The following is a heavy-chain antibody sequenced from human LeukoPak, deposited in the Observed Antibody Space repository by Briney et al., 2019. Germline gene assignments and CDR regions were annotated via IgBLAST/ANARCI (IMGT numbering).Heavy chain of an antibody. CDR1: GYSISSSNW. Sequence: PSDTLSLTCAVSGYSISSSNWWGWIRQPPGKGLEWIGYIYYSGSTYYNPSLKSRVTISVDTSKNQFSLKLSSVTAADTAVYYCTRDRRDGYNYVDLWGQGTLVTVSS. D-gene: IGHD5-24*01. V-gene: IGHV4-28*03. CDR3: TRDRRDGYNYVDL. J-gene: IGHJ5*02. CDR2: IYYSGST.